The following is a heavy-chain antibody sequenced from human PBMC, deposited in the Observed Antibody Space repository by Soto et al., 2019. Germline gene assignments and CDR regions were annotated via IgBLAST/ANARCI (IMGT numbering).Heavy chain of an antibody. J-gene: IGHJ4*02. CDR1: GGSISSSSYY. CDR3: ARHVYSSGWTDY. V-gene: IGHV4-39*01. D-gene: IGHD6-19*01. Sequence: ETLSLTCTVSGGSISSSSYYRGWIRQPPGKGLEWIGSIYYSGSTYYNPSLKSRVTISVDTSKNQFSLKLSSVTAADTAVYYCARHVYSSGWTDYWGQGTLVTVSS. CDR2: IYYSGST.